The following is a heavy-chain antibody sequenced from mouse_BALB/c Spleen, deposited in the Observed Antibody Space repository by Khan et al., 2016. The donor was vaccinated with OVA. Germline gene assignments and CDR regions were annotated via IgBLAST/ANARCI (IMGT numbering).Heavy chain of an antibody. V-gene: IGHV2-6-1*01. D-gene: IGHD2-10*01. Sequence: QVQLKESGPGLVAPSQSLSITCTISGFSLANYGVHWVRQPPGKGLEWLVLMWGDGSTSYDSVLKSRLTVSTANSRSHVFLKMNSLQTDDTAMYFCSRQPYYHYNVMDYWGQGTSVTVSS. CDR1: GFSLANYG. CDR2: MWGDGST. CDR3: SRQPYYHYNVMDY. J-gene: IGHJ4*01.